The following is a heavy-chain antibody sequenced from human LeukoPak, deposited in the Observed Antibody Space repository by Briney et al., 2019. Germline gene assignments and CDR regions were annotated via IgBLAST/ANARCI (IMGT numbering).Heavy chain of an antibody. CDR3: ASGVPAARGAFDI. CDR1: GGSISSYY. V-gene: IGHV4-4*07. CDR2: IYTSGST. Sequence: SETLSLTCTVSGGSISSYYWSWIRQPAGKGLEWIGRIYTSGSTNYTPSLKSRVTMSVDTSKNQFSLKLSSMTAADTAVYYCASGVPAARGAFDIWGQGTMVTVSS. D-gene: IGHD2-2*01. J-gene: IGHJ3*02.